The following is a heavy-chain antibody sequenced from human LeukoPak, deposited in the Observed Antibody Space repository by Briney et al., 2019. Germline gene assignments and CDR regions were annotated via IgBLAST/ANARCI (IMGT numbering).Heavy chain of an antibody. D-gene: IGHD2-2*01. V-gene: IGHV3-21*01. CDR2: ISSDSNYI. J-gene: IGHJ3*02. CDR3: ESRYCTSTNCYAFDI. CDR1: GFTFSSYS. Sequence: GGSLRLSCAASGFTFSSYSMNWVRQAPGKGLEWVSSISSDSNYIFYADSVQGRFTISRDNAENSLFLQMNSPRAEDTAVYYCESRYCTSTNCYAFDIWGQGTMVTVSS.